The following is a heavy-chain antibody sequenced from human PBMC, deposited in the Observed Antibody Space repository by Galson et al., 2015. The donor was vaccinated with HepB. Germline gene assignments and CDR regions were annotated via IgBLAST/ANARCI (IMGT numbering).Heavy chain of an antibody. CDR2: IIPIFGTV. J-gene: IGHJ3*02. V-gene: IGHV1-69*13. CDR3: ARVFDSSGYYYVNFDAFDI. Sequence: SVKVSCKASGGTFSTYAISWVRQAPGQGLEWMGGIIPIFGTVKYAQKFQGTVMITADESTSTAYMELSSLRSEDTAVYYCARVFDSSGYYYVNFDAFDIWGQGTMVTVSS. CDR1: GGTFSTYA. D-gene: IGHD3-22*01.